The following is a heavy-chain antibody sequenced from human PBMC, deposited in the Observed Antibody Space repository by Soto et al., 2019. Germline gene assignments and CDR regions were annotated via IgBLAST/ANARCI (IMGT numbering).Heavy chain of an antibody. V-gene: IGHV3-33*01. Sequence: QVQLVDSGGGVVQPGRSLRLSCAASGFTFSNYGMHWVRQAPGKGLEWVAVIWYDGSSEFYADSVKGRFRISRDNSKNTLYLQMNSLRADDTAVYYCARGCSFFSSGWYGGFDSWGQGTLVTVSS. J-gene: IGHJ4*02. CDR2: IWYDGSSE. D-gene: IGHD6-19*01. CDR3: ARGCSFFSSGWYGGFDS. CDR1: GFTFSNYG.